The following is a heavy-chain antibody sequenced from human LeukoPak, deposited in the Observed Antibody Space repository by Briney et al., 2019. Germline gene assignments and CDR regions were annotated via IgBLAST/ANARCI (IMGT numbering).Heavy chain of an antibody. CDR2: IDSSGGYM. Sequence: PGGSLRLSCEASGFTFNTYSMNCARQAPGKGLEWVSSIDSSGGYMFYADSVKGRFIISRDNAKDSLYLQMNSMRVEDTAVYYCLRGDRRDYWGQGTLVTVSS. CDR3: LRGDRRDY. V-gene: IGHV3-21*06. CDR1: GFTFNTYS. J-gene: IGHJ4*02.